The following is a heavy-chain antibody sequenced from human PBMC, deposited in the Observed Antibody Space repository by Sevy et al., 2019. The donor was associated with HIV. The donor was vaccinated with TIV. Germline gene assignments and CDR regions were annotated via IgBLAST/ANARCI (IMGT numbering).Heavy chain of an antibody. V-gene: IGHV3-15*01. D-gene: IGHD1-26*01. Sequence: GGSLRLSCAVSGVSFSNAWMSWVRQPPGKGLEWVGRIKSKSEGGTRDFAAPVKGRFAISRDDSKNTLYLQMDSLKTEDTAVYYCAAGVGASDFDYWGQGILVTVSS. J-gene: IGHJ4*02. CDR3: AAGVGASDFDY. CDR2: IKSKSEGGTR. CDR1: GVSFSNAW.